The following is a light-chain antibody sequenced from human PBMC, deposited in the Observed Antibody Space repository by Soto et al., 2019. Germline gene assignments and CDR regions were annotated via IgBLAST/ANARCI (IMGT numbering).Light chain of an antibody. CDR1: NGDVCGFYY. J-gene: IGLJ1*01. CDR3: SSYTSSNTRV. CDR2: DVS. Sequence: SAPTQPASLSGAPGQSITISRTWNNGDVCGFYYVSLFQQHQDKAPKLFIYDVSNWPAGVSDRFSGSKSGNTASLTISGLQAEDEADYYCSSYTSSNTRVFGTGTKSPS. V-gene: IGLV2-14*01.